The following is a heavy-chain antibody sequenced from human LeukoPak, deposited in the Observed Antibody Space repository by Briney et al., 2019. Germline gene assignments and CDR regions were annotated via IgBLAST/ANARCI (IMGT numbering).Heavy chain of an antibody. CDR2: IYYRGGT. CDR3: ARGGYSSSWYVIGDFEL. Sequence: SQTLSLTCTVSGGYISSGGYYWSWIRQHPGKGLEWIGHIYYRGGTFHNPSLKSRVNISLDTTNNQFSLKLRSVTAADTAVYYCARGGYSSSWYVIGDFELWGQGTLVTVSS. J-gene: IGHJ1*01. V-gene: IGHV4-31*03. D-gene: IGHD6-13*01. CDR1: GGYISSGGYY.